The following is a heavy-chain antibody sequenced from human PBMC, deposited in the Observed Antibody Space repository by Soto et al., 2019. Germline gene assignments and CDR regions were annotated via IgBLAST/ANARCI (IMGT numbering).Heavy chain of an antibody. J-gene: IGHJ4*02. V-gene: IGHV1-3*01. Sequence: ASVKVSCKASGYTFTSYDINWVRQATGQGLEWMGRINAGNGDTVYSQKFQDRVTVTRDTSATTVYVELNSLTSEDTAVFFCARSLADYSNLDHWGRGTLVTVSS. D-gene: IGHD4-4*01. CDR3: ARSLADYSNLDH. CDR1: GYTFTSYD. CDR2: INAGNGDT.